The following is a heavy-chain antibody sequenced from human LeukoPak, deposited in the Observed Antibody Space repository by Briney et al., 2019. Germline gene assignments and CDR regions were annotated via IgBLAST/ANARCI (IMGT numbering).Heavy chain of an antibody. D-gene: IGHD6-19*01. V-gene: IGHV4-38-2*02. CDR3: ARGEWLVLGFYYYGMDV. Sequence: PSETLSLTCTVSGDSTSTGYYWGWIRQPPGKGLEWIGSIYHSGSTNYNPSLKSRVTISVDTSKNQFSLKLSSVTAADTAVYYWARGEWLVLGFYYYGMDVWGQGTTVTVSS. J-gene: IGHJ6*02. CDR1: GDSTSTGYY. CDR2: IYHSGST.